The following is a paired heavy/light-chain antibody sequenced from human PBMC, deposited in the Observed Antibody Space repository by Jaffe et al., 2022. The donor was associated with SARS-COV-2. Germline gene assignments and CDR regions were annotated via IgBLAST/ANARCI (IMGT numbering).Heavy chain of an antibody. J-gene: IGHJ5*02. D-gene: IGHD3-10*01. CDR1: GASMSSGSYY. Sequence: QVHLQESGPGLVKPSQTLSLTCTVSGASMSSGSYYWSWIRQPAGKGLEWIGRIHADGTTRYNPSFKSRVIISVETSMNQFSLKLSSVIAADTAVYYCARGLNHYGTGSPFDPWGQGALVAVSS. V-gene: IGHV4-61*02. CDR3: ARGLNHYGTGSPFDP. CDR2: IHADGTT.
Light chain of an antibody. Sequence: DIVMTQSPDSLAVSLGERATINCKSSQSILYSSNNKNYLAWYQQKPGQPPKLLIYWASTRESGVPDRFSGSGSGTDFTLTISSLQAEDVAVYYCQQYYISPPTFGQGTKVDIK. V-gene: IGKV4-1*01. CDR1: QSILYSSNNKNY. CDR2: WAS. CDR3: QQYYISPPT. J-gene: IGKJ1*01.